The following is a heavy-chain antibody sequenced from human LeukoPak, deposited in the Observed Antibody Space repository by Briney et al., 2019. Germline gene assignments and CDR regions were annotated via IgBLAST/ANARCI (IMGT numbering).Heavy chain of an antibody. J-gene: IGHJ4*02. V-gene: IGHV3-74*03. CDR2: INTDGSTI. CDR3: ARAGSSRFDY. D-gene: IGHD3-16*02. CDR1: GFTFSSYW. Sequence: GGSLRLSCAPSGFTFSSYWMHWIRQAPGKGLEWVSRINTDGSTITYADSVKGRFTISRDNARNTLYLQMNSLRDEDTAVYYCARAGSSRFDYWGQGTLVTVSS.